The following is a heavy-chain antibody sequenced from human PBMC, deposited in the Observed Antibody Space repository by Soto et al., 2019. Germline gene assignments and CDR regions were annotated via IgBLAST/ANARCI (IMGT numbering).Heavy chain of an antibody. J-gene: IGHJ4*02. D-gene: IGHD6-25*01. Sequence: ETLSLTGPVSGASISSYYWSWIRQPAGKGLEWIGLIYTSGSTNYNPSLKSRVTMSVDTSKNQFSLKLSSVTAADTAVYYCAREEGVAAAGYPSDWGQGTMVTVPS. V-gene: IGHV4-4*07. CDR3: AREEGVAAAGYPSD. CDR1: GASISSYY. CDR2: IYTSGST.